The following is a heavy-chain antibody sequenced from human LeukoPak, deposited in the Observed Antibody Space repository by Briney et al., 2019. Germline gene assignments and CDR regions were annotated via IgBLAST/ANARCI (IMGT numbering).Heavy chain of an antibody. J-gene: IGHJ6*02. V-gene: IGHV1-69*13. CDR2: IIPIFGTA. CDR1: GGTFSSYA. Sequence: ASVKVSCKASGGTFSSYAISWVRQAPGQGLEWMGGIIPIFGTANYAQKFQGRVTITADESTSTAYMELSSLRSEDTAVYYCARGSLSVGSYFYYYYGMDVWGQGTTVTISS. CDR3: ARGSLSVGSYFYYYYGMDV. D-gene: IGHD1-26*01.